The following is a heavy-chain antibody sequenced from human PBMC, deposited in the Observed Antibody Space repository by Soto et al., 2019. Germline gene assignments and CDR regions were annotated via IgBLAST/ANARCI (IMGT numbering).Heavy chain of an antibody. CDR3: ARERSAGTGWFDP. Sequence: QVQLVQSGAEVKKPGASVKVSCKASGYTFTSYDINWVRQATGQGLEWMGWMNPNSGNTGYAQKFQGRVTMTRNTSMSTAYMELSSLRAEDTAVYYWARERSAGTGWFDPWGQGTLVTVSS. D-gene: IGHD6-13*01. J-gene: IGHJ5*02. V-gene: IGHV1-8*01. CDR1: GYTFTSYD. CDR2: MNPNSGNT.